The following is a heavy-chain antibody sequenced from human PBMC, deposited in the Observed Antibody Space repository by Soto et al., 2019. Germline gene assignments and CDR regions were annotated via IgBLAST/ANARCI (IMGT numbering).Heavy chain of an antibody. CDR3: AKADLPGYCSSTSCYSYFQH. Sequence: GGSLRLSCAASGFTFSSYGMHWVRQAPGKGLEWVAVISYDGSNKYYADSVKGRFTISRDNSKNTLFLQMNSLRAEDTAVYYCAKADLPGYCSSTSCYSYFQHWGQGTLVTVSS. D-gene: IGHD2-2*01. J-gene: IGHJ1*01. CDR1: GFTFSSYG. V-gene: IGHV3-30*18. CDR2: ISYDGSNK.